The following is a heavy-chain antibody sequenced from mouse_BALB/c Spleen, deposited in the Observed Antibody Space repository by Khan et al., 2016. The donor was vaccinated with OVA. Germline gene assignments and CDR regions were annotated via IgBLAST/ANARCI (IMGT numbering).Heavy chain of an antibody. D-gene: IGHD1-1*01. V-gene: IGHV3-2*02. CDR1: GYSITSDYA. CDR2: ISYSGRT. CDR3: ARSGTITTVVATDFDY. J-gene: IGHJ2*01. Sequence: EVQLQESGPGLVKPSQSLSLTCTVTGYSITSDYAWNWIRQFPGNKLEWMGYISYSGRTSYNPSLKSRISITRDTSKNKFFLQLNSVTTEDTATYYCARSGTITTVVATDFDYWGQGTTLTVSS.